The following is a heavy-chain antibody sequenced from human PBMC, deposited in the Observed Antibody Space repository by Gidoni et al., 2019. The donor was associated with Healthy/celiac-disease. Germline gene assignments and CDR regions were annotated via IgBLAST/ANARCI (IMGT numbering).Heavy chain of an antibody. CDR2: INHSGST. D-gene: IGHD3-3*01. Sequence: QVQLQQWGAGLLKPSETLSLTCAVYGGSFSGYYWSWIRQPPGKGLEWIGEINHSGSTNYNPSLKSRVTISVDTSKNQFSLKLSSVTAADTAVYYCATATITIPGSWGQGTLVTVSS. J-gene: IGHJ5*02. CDR1: GGSFSGYY. CDR3: ATATITIPGS. V-gene: IGHV4-34*01.